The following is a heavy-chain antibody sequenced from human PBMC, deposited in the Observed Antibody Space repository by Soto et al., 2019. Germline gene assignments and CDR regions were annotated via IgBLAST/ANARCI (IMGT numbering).Heavy chain of an antibody. V-gene: IGHV4-34*01. J-gene: IGHJ3*02. CDR1: AGSFSHYY. D-gene: IGHD6-19*01. CDR3: ASGGSSDWTVALDI. CDR2: TKHSGSS. Sequence: SQTRSVTCAVYAGSFSHYYWNWIRQSPGKGLEWIGKTKHSGSSNYNPSLRSRVSISVKMSKNQFSLRLSSVCAADTAVYYCASGGSSDWTVALDISGQ.